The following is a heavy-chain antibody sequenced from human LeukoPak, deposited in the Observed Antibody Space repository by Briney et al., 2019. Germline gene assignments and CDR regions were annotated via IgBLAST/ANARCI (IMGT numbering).Heavy chain of an antibody. J-gene: IGHJ6*03. CDR3: ARDRYSYGSGLMDV. CDR2: IHSGGGT. CDR1: GFTVSSNY. Sequence: GGSLRLSCAASGFTVSSNYMSWVRQAPGKGLERVSVIHSGGGTDYADSVKGRFTISRDNSKNTLYLQMNSLRAEDTALYYCARDRYSYGSGLMDVWGKGTTVTVSS. V-gene: IGHV3-53*01. D-gene: IGHD5-18*01.